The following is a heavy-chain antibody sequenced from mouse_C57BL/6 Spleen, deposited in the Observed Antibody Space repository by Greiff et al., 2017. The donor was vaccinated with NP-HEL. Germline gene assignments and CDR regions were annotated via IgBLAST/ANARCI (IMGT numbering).Heavy chain of an antibody. V-gene: IGHV1-61*01. CDR1: GYTFTSYW. D-gene: IGHD1-1*01. Sequence: VKLQQPGAELVRPGSSVKLSCKASGYTFTSYWMDWVKQRPGQGLEWIGNIYPSDSETHYNQKFKDKATLTVDKSSSTAYMQLSSLTSEDSAVYYCARHGSRAYWGQGTLVTVSA. CDR2: IYPSDSET. CDR3: ARHGSRAY. J-gene: IGHJ3*01.